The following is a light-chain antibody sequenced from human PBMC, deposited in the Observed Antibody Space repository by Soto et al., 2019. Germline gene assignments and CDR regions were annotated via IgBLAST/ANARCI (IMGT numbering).Light chain of an antibody. CDR2: DAS. V-gene: IGKV3-11*01. J-gene: IGKJ2*01. Sequence: EIVLTQSPATLSMSPGERATLSCRASQSVSTCLAWYQQKPGQAPRLLIYDASNRATGIPARFSGSGSGTDITLTISSLEPEDFAVYYCQQRSDWPSFGQGTKLEIK. CDR3: QQRSDWPS. CDR1: QSVSTC.